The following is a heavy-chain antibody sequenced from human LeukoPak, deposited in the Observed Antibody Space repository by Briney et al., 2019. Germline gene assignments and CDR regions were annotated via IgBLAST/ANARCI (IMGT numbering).Heavy chain of an antibody. CDR1: GGSISNYF. CDR2: IYYSGST. CDR3: ARYKSDSIGYKLDY. V-gene: IGHV4-59*01. Sequence: PSETLSLTCTVSGGSISNYFWSWIRQPPGKGLEWIGYIYYSGSTNYNPSLKSPVTISIDTSKNQFSLKLSSVTAACTAVYYCARYKSDSIGYKLDYWGQGTLVTVSS. J-gene: IGHJ4*02. D-gene: IGHD3-22*01.